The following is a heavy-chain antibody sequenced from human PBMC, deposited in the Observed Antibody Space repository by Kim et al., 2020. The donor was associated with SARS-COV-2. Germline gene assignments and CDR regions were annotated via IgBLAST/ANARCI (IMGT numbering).Heavy chain of an antibody. V-gene: IGHV3-23*01. CDR3: AKIPDV. Sequence: GSGDTTNYADSVKGRFTISRDNSKNTLYVQMNSLRAEDTAVYFCAKIPDVWGQGTTVTVSS. J-gene: IGHJ6*02. CDR2: GSGDTT.